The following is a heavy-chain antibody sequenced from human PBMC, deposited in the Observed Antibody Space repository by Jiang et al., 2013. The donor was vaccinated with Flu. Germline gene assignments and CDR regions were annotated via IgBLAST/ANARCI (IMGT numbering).Heavy chain of an antibody. Sequence: SGAEVKKPGASVKVSCKASGYSFTDYHIHWVRQAPGQGLEWMGRVIPNSGGADYAQNFRGRVSMTRDTSINTVYMELYRLTSDDTAVYYCAREGGSYFGAWGQGTLVTVSS. CDR3: AREGGSYFGA. CDR1: GYSFTDYH. CDR2: VIPNSGGA. V-gene: IGHV1-2*06. D-gene: IGHD1-26*01. J-gene: IGHJ5*02.